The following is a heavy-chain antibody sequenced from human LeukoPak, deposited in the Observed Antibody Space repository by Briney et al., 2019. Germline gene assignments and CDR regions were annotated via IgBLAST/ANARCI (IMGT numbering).Heavy chain of an antibody. Sequence: ASVKVSCKASGYTFTSYYMHWVRQAPGQGLEWMGIINPSGGSTSYAQKFQGRVTMTRDTSTSTVYMELSSLRSEDTAVYYCARETYCSGGSCYSWIDYWGQGTLVTVPS. CDR1: GYTFTSYY. V-gene: IGHV1-46*01. D-gene: IGHD2-15*01. J-gene: IGHJ4*02. CDR2: INPSGGST. CDR3: ARETYCSGGSCYSWIDY.